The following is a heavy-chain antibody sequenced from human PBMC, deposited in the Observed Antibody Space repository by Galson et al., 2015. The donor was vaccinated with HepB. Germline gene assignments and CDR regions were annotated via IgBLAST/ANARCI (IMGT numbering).Heavy chain of an antibody. CDR3: ARHGLVGGYCSSTSCYDFDY. J-gene: IGHJ4*02. D-gene: IGHD2-2*01. Sequence: LSLTCTVSGGSISSYYWSWIRQPPGKGLEWIGYIYYNGSTNYNPSLKSRVTISVDTSKNQFSLKLSSVTAADTAVYYCARHGLVGGYCSSTSCYDFDYWGQGTLVTVSS. CDR1: GGSISSYY. V-gene: IGHV4-59*08. CDR2: IYYNGST.